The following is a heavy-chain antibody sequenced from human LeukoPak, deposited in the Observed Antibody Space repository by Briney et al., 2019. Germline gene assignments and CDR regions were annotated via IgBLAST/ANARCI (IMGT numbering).Heavy chain of an antibody. CDR2: ITGSGVTK. Sequence: GGSLRLSCAASGFTFTSHAMSWVRQAPGKALEWVSGITGSGVTKDYAESVKGRFTISRDMSTDTLYLQMNSLRAEDTAMYYCVRDQGSGWLANYFDPWGQGTLVTVSS. D-gene: IGHD4/OR15-4a*01. CDR3: VRDQGSGWLANYFDP. CDR1: GFTFTSHA. V-gene: IGHV3-23*01. J-gene: IGHJ5*02.